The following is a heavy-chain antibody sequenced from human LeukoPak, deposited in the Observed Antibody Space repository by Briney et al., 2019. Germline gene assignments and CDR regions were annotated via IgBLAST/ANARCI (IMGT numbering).Heavy chain of an antibody. D-gene: IGHD4-17*01. CDR1: GGTFSSYA. CDR2: IIPIFGTA. CDR3: ASISSGRTSTTVTTGGDY. J-gene: IGHJ4*02. V-gene: IGHV1-69*13. Sequence: SVKVSCKASGGTFSSYAISWVRQAPGQGLEWMGGIIPIFGTANYAQKFQGRVTITADESTSTAYMELSSLRSEDTAVYYCASISSGRTSTTVTTGGDYWGQGTLVTVSS.